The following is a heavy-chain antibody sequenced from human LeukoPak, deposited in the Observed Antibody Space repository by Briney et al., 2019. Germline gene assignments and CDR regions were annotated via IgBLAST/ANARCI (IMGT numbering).Heavy chain of an antibody. CDR3: AREADSGYDFPDAFDI. CDR2: INPNSGGT. J-gene: IGHJ3*02. CDR1: GYTFTGYY. V-gene: IGHV1-2*04. Sequence: ASVKVSCKASGYTFTGYYMHWVRQAPGQGLEWMGWINPNSGGTNYAQKFQGWVTMTRDTSISTAYMELSRLRSDDTAVYYCAREADSGYDFPDAFDIWGQGTMVTVSS. D-gene: IGHD5-12*01.